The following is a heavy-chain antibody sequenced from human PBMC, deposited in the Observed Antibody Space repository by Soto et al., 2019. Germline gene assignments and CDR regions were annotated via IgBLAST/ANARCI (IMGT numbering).Heavy chain of an antibody. CDR1: GFICSSYD. CDR3: AKATATSGGAFEI. Sequence: GGSLRLSCAVSGFICSSYDMSWVRQAPGKGLEWVSTILVGGSPHYEDSVKGRFTISRDTSKNTVYLQMNSLTAGDTAVYYCAKATATSGGAFEIYGQGAMVTVS. CDR2: ILVGGSP. V-gene: IGHV3-23*01. J-gene: IGHJ3*02. D-gene: IGHD1-1*01.